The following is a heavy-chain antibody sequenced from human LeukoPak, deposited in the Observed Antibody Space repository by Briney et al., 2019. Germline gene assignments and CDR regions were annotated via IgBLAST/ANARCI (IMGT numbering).Heavy chain of an antibody. CDR2: VGGSGAGT. J-gene: IGHJ4*02. V-gene: IGHV3-23*01. D-gene: IGHD3-10*01. CDR3: ARGQIYGTGSYFFDH. Sequence: GGSLRLSCVASGIIFNIYSMAWLRQAPGKGLEWVSAVGGSGAGTHYADSVKGRFIISRDNSKNTLYLQMSSLRAEDTAVYYCARGQIYGTGSYFFDHWGQGTLVTVSS. CDR1: GIIFNIYS.